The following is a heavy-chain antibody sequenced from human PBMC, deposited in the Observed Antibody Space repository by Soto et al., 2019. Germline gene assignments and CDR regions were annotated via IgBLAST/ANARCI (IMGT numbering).Heavy chain of an antibody. CDR3: ARAIGYAFDI. V-gene: IGHV3-21*01. Sequence: EVQLVESGGGLVKPGGSLRLSCAASGFTFSTYSMNWVRQAPGKGLEWVSSISSSSYIYYADSVKGRFTISRDNAKNSLYLQMNSLGAEDTAVYYCARAIGYAFDIWGQGTMVTVSS. CDR2: ISSSSYI. CDR1: GFTFSTYS. D-gene: IGHD1-26*01. J-gene: IGHJ3*02.